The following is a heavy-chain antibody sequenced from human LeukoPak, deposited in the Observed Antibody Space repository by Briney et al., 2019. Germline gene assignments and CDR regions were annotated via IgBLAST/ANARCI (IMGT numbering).Heavy chain of an antibody. CDR1: GGSISSSSYY. CDR3: AKGFDYGDYY. J-gene: IGHJ4*02. D-gene: IGHD4-17*01. CDR2: IYYSGST. V-gene: IGHV4-39*07. Sequence: SETLSLTCTVSGGSISSSSYYWGWIRQPPGKGLEWIGSIYYSGSTYYNPSLKSRVTISVDTSKNQFSLKLSSVTAADTAVYYCAKGFDYGDYYWGQGTLVTVSS.